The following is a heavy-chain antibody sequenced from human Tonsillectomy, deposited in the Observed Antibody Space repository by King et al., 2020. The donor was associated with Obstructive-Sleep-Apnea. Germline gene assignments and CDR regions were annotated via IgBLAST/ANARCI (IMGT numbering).Heavy chain of an antibody. CDR3: ARPISGSYYGLDV. D-gene: IGHD1-26*01. CDR1: GYSFTNYW. J-gene: IGHJ6*02. V-gene: IGHV5-10-1*01. Sequence: QLVQSGVEVKKPGESLRISCKGSGYSFTNYWIPWVRLMPGKGLEWMGRIDPSDSYTTYSPSFQGHVTISADKSISTAYLQWSSLKASDTAIYYCARPISGSYYGLDVWGQGTTVTVSS. CDR2: IDPSDSYT.